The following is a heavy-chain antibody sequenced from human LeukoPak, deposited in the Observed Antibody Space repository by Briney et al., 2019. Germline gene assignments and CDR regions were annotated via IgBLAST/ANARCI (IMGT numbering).Heavy chain of an antibody. D-gene: IGHD5-18*01. CDR2: ISTTGTTM. CDR1: GFTFSDFY. Sequence: KPGGSLRLSCAASGFTFSDFYMSWLRQTPGKGLEWVSDISTTGTTMYYADSVKGRFTISRDNAKDSLYLQMNNLGAEDTAVYYCAKGHTYGMIWGQGTLVTVSS. V-gene: IGHV3-11*01. CDR3: AKGHTYGMI. J-gene: IGHJ1*01.